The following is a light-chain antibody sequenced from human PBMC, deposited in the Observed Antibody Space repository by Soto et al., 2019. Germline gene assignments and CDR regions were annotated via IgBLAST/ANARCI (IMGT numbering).Light chain of an antibody. V-gene: IGLV2-14*03. CDR2: DVS. CDR1: SSDVGGYNY. J-gene: IGLJ1*01. Sequence: QSVLTQPDSVSGSPGQSITISCTGTSSDVGGYNYVSWYQHHPGKAPKLMIYDVSNRPSGVSNRFSGSKSGNTASLTITGLQAESEAYYYCSSYTSSILYVFGTGTKLTV. CDR3: SSYTSSILYV.